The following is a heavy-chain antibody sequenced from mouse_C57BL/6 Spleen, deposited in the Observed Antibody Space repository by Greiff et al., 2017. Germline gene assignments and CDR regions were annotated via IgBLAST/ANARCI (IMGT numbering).Heavy chain of an antibody. V-gene: IGHV5-6*01. CDR2: ISSGGSYT. D-gene: IGHD2-2*01. J-gene: IGHJ3*01. Sequence: EVHLVESGGDLVKPGGSLKLSCAASGFTFSSYGMSWVRQTPDKRLEWVATISSGGSYTYYPDSVKGRFTISRDNAKNTLYLQMSSLKSEDTAMYYCARQGSTMGTVAYWGQGTLVTVSA. CDR3: ARQGSTMGTVAY. CDR1: GFTFSSYG.